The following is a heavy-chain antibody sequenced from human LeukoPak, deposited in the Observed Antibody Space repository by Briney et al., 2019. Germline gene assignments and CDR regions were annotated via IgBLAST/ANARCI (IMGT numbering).Heavy chain of an antibody. Sequence: GSVKVSCKASGYTFSSYEIIWVRQATGQWLEWMGWMHPNSGATGFAQKFQGRVTMTRNTSIRTVYMELSSLRSEDTAVYYCARGIQMDVWGQGTTVTVSS. CDR2: MHPNSGAT. J-gene: IGHJ6*02. CDR3: ARGIQMDV. V-gene: IGHV1-8*01. CDR1: GYTFSSYE.